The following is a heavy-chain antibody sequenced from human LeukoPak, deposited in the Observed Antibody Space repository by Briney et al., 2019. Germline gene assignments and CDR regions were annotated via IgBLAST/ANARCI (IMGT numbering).Heavy chain of an antibody. Sequence: GGSLRLSCAASEFTFSSYWMSWVRQAPGKGLEWVANIKQDGGQIYYLESVKGRFTVSRDNAKNSLYLQMNSLRAEDTAVYYCARLGARQMPEYWGQGTLVTVSS. CDR3: ARLGARQMPEY. CDR1: EFTFSSYW. V-gene: IGHV3-7*01. CDR2: IKQDGGQI. D-gene: IGHD2-2*01. J-gene: IGHJ4*02.